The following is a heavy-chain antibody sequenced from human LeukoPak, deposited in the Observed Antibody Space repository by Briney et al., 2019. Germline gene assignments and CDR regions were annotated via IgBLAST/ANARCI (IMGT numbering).Heavy chain of an antibody. Sequence: ASVKVSCKASGHTFTGYYMHWVRQAPGQGLEWMGWINPNSGGTNYAQKFQGRVTMTRDTSISTAYMELSRLRSDDTAVYYCAREPRRIAAAGTVDYWGQGTLVTVSS. D-gene: IGHD6-13*01. CDR1: GHTFTGYY. CDR3: AREPRRIAAAGTVDY. J-gene: IGHJ4*02. V-gene: IGHV1-2*02. CDR2: INPNSGGT.